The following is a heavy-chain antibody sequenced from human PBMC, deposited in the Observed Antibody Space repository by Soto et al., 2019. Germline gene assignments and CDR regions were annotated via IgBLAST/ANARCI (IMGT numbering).Heavy chain of an antibody. D-gene: IGHD3-3*01. J-gene: IGHJ5*02. CDR3: ATRITVFALLIHPFDP. CDR1: AGMASRCY. CDR2: INHTGGT. V-gene: IGHV4-34*08. Sequence: AGSAGMASRCYWFGFRLLPGKGLEWIGEINHTGGTHYNPSLRSRVTMSVDTSKNQFSLRLSSVTAANTAIYYCATRITVFALLIHPFDPWGQGTQVTVS.